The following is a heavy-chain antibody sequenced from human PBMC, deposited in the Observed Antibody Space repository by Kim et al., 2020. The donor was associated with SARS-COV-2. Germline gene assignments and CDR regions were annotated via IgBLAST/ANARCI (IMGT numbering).Heavy chain of an antibody. CDR3: ARSGSYLPFHY. CDR2: SRDKTNSYTT. V-gene: IGHV3-72*01. D-gene: IGHD1-26*01. Sequence: GGSLRLSCAASGFTFSDHYMDWVRQAPGEGLEWVGRSRDKTNSYTTEYAASMKDRFIISRDDSKNSLYLQINSLRIEDTAVYYCARSGSYLPFHYWGQGILVTVSS. J-gene: IGHJ4*02. CDR1: GFTFSDHY.